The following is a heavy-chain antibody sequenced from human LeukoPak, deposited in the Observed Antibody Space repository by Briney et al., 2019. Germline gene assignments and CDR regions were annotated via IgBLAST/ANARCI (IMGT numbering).Heavy chain of an antibody. D-gene: IGHD3-22*01. V-gene: IGHV4-38-2*01. Sequence: PSETLSLTCAVSGYSISSGYYWGWIRQPPGKGLEWIGSIYHSGSTYYNPSLKSRVTISVDTPKNQFSLKLSSVTAADTAVYYCARLGIAMIVNRVDYWGQGTLVTVSS. CDR2: IYHSGST. CDR3: ARLGIAMIVNRVDY. J-gene: IGHJ4*02. CDR1: GYSISSGYY.